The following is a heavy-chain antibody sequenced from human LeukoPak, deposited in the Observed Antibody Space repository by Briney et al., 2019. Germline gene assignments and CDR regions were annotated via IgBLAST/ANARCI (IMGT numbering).Heavy chain of an antibody. CDR2: IHRDDKT. Sequence: GGCLRLSCAASGYTVSSSFVYWVRWAPGKGLEWVSFIHRDDKTYYADSVKGRFTMSRDSSKNTLYLQMNSLGADDTAVYYCAREVISTPSYFDYWGQGILVTVSS. J-gene: IGHJ4*02. D-gene: IGHD2-2*01. CDR1: GYTVSSSF. CDR3: AREVISTPSYFDY. V-gene: IGHV3-53*01.